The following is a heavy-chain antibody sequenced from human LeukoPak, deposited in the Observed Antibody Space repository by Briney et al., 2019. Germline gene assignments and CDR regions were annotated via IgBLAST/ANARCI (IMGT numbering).Heavy chain of an antibody. D-gene: IGHD3-10*01. CDR1: GFTFSSYE. CDR3: ARDPLLWGVYYYYMDV. CDR2: ISSSGSTI. J-gene: IGHJ6*03. Sequence: PGGSLRLSCAASGFTFSSYEMNWVRQAPGKGLEWVSYISSSGSTIYYADSVKGRFTISRDNAKNSLYLQMNSLRAEDTAVYYCARDPLLWGVYYYYMDVWGKGTTVTVSS. V-gene: IGHV3-48*03.